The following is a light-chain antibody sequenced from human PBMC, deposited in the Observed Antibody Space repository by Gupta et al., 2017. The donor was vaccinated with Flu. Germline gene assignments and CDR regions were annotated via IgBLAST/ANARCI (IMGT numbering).Light chain of an antibody. CDR1: QIISTY. J-gene: IGKJ4*01. V-gene: IGKV1-39*01. CDR3: QQSYNTPLT. Sequence: DIQMTQSPSSLSASVGDRVTITCRASQIISTYLNWYQQKPGKAPKLLIYGAFRLQTGVPSRFSGSGSGTDFTLTTSSLQPEDSAIYSCQQSYNTPLTFGGGTKVEIK. CDR2: GAF.